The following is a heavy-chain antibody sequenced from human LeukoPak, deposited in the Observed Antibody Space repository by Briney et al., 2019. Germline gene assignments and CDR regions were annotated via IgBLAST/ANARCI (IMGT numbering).Heavy chain of an antibody. D-gene: IGHD3-22*01. J-gene: IGHJ4*02. CDR2: ISSSGSTI. CDR3: ARASYYYDSSGYYYLGY. CDR1: GFTFSDYY. Sequence: GGSLRLSCAASGFTFSDYYMSWIRQAPGQGLEWVSYISSSGSTIYYADSVKGRFTISRDNAKTSLYLQMNSLRAEDTAVYYCARASYYYDSSGYYYLGYWGQGTLVTVSS. V-gene: IGHV3-11*01.